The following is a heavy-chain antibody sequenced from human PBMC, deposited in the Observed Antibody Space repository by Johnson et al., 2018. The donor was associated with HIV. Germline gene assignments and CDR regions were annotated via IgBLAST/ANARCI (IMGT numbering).Heavy chain of an antibody. D-gene: IGHD3-22*01. CDR1: GFTFSSYG. Sequence: QVQLVESGGGVVQPGRSLRLSCAASGFTFSSYGMHWVRQAPGKGLEWVAFIRFDGSDEYYSNSVKGRFTISRDNSKNTLYLQMNSLRAEDTAVYYCARDRGNYYDSSGYYGLGAFDIWGQGTMVTVSS. J-gene: IGHJ3*02. CDR2: IRFDGSDE. V-gene: IGHV3-30*02. CDR3: ARDRGNYYDSSGYYGLGAFDI.